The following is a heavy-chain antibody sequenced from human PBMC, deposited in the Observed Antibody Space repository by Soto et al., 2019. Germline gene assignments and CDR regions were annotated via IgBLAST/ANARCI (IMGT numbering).Heavy chain of an antibody. CDR1: GFTFSNYA. CDR3: ARDVVGVPSGAFDF. D-gene: IGHD2-21*01. V-gene: IGHV3-33*01. CDR2: IWYDESHK. Sequence: QVQLVESGGGVVQPGRSLRLSCAASGFTFSNYAMHWVRQAPGKGLEWVAVIWYDESHKYYPDSVKGRFTISRDNARNTLFLRMNNLRVEDTAVYYCARDVVGVPSGAFDFWGQGTMVTVSS. J-gene: IGHJ3*01.